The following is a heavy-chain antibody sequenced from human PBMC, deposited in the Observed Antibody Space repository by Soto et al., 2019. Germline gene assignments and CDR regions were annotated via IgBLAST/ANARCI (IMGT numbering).Heavy chain of an antibody. Sequence: GGSLRLSCAASGFTCSNAGRNWVRQAPGKGLEWVGRIKSKTDGGTTDFAAPVKGRFAISRDDSKNMVYLQMNSLKTEDTAVYYCATVGYCSSTSCYAGFDPWGQGTLVTVSS. D-gene: IGHD2-2*01. CDR1: GFTCSNAG. V-gene: IGHV3-15*07. CDR2: IKSKTDGGTT. CDR3: ATVGYCSSTSCYAGFDP. J-gene: IGHJ5*02.